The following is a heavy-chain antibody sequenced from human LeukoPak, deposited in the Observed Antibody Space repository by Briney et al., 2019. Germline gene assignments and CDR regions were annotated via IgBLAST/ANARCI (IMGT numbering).Heavy chain of an antibody. Sequence: GGSLRLSCAASGFTFSSYGMHWVRQAPGKGLKWVAFIRYDGSNKYYADSVKGRFTISRDNSKNTLYLQMNSLRAEDTAVYYCARVLYCGGACYSFDYWGQGTLVTVSS. D-gene: IGHD2-21*02. CDR1: GFTFSSYG. J-gene: IGHJ4*02. CDR3: ARVLYCGGACYSFDY. CDR2: IRYDGSNK. V-gene: IGHV3-30*02.